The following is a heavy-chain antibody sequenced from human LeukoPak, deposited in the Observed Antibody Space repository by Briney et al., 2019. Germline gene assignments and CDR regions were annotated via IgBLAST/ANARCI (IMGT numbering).Heavy chain of an antibody. J-gene: IGHJ6*02. CDR3: AKDQGYSSSWHYYYYGMDV. CDR2: ISGSGGST. CDR1: GFTFSSYA. Sequence: GGSLRLSCAASGFTFSSYAMSWVRQAPGKGLEWVSAISGSGGSTYYADSVKGRFTISRDNSKNTLYLQMNSLRAEDTAVYYCAKDQGYSSSWHYYYYGMDVWGQGTTVTVSS. V-gene: IGHV3-23*01. D-gene: IGHD6-13*01.